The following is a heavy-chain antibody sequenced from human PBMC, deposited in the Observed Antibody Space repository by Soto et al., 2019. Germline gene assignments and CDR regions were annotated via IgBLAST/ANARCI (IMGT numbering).Heavy chain of an antibody. CDR1: GGTFSSYA. J-gene: IGHJ5*02. Sequence: QVQLVQSGAEVKKPGSSVKVSCKASGGTFSSYAICWVRQAPGQGLEWMGGIIPIFGTANYAQKFQGRVTITADESTSTAYMELSSLRSEDTAVYYCARDRCSGGSCYSDGGWFDPWGQGTLVTVSS. CDR2: IIPIFGTA. V-gene: IGHV1-69*01. D-gene: IGHD2-15*01. CDR3: ARDRCSGGSCYSDGGWFDP.